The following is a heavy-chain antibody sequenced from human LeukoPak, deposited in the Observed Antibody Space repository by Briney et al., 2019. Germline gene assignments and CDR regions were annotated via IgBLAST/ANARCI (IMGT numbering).Heavy chain of an antibody. CDR2: IHYSGST. D-gene: IGHD6-13*01. Sequence: SETLSLTCTVSGGSISSSRYYWGWIRQPPGKGLEWIGSIHYSGSTYYNPSLKSRVTVSVDTSENQFSLKLSSVTAADTAVYYCARSVPSSSWYYWGQGTLVTVSS. V-gene: IGHV4-39*07. J-gene: IGHJ4*02. CDR3: ARSVPSSSWYY. CDR1: GGSISSSRYY.